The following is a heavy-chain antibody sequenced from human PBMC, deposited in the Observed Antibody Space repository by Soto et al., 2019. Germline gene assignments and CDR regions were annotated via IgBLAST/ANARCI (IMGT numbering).Heavy chain of an antibody. V-gene: IGHV3-23*01. CDR1: GFTFSSYA. Sequence: GGSLGLSCAASGFTFSSYAMSWVRQAPGKGLEWVSAISGSGGSTYYADSVKGRFTISRDNSKNTLYLQMNSLRAEDTAVYYCAKEYYYGSGSYLSDYWGQGTLVTVSS. CDR3: AKEYYYGSGSYLSDY. D-gene: IGHD3-10*01. J-gene: IGHJ4*02. CDR2: ISGSGGST.